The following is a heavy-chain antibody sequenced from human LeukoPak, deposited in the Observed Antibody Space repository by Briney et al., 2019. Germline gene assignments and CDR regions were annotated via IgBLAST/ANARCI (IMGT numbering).Heavy chain of an antibody. CDR2: INHRGST. CDR3: ARTRYYYNSRSYGAPYYFDY. D-gene: IGHD3-10*01. CDR1: GGSFSGYY. Sequence: PSETPSLTCAVYGGSFSGYYWSWIRQPPGKGLEWIGEINHRGSTNYNPSLKSRVTISVDTSKNQFSLKLSSVTAADTAVYYCARTRYYYNSRSYGAPYYFDYWGQGTLVTVSS. J-gene: IGHJ4*02. V-gene: IGHV4-34*01.